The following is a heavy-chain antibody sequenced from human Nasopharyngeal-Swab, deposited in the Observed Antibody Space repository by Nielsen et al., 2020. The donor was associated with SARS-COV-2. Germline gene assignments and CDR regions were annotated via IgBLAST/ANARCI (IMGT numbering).Heavy chain of an antibody. Sequence: ASVKVSCKVSGYTLTELSMHWVRQAHGKGLEWMGGFDPEDGETIYAQKFQGRVTMTEDTSTDTAYMKLSSLRSEDTAVYYCATGVIAARLLYYYGMDVWGQGTTVTVSS. CDR3: ATGVIAARLLYYYGMDV. D-gene: IGHD6-6*01. CDR1: GYTLTELS. J-gene: IGHJ6*02. CDR2: FDPEDGET. V-gene: IGHV1-24*01.